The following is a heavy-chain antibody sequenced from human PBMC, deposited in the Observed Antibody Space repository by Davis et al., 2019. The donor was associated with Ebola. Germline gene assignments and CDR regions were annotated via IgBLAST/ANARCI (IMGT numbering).Heavy chain of an antibody. J-gene: IGHJ4*02. CDR1: GFSLSPSGMC. Sequence: SGPTLVQPTQTLTLTCTFSGFSLSPSGMCVSWIRQPPGKALEWLALIDWDDDKYYSTSLKTRLTISKDTSKNQVVLTMTNMDPVDTATYYCARIYTVTTEYYFDYWGQGTLVTVSS. CDR3: ARIYTVTTEYYFDY. CDR2: IDWDDDK. V-gene: IGHV2-70*01. D-gene: IGHD4-17*01.